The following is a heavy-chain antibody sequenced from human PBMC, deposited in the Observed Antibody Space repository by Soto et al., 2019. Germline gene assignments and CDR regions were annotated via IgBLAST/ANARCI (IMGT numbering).Heavy chain of an antibody. Sequence: QVQLVESGGGVVQPGRSLRLSCAASGFTFSSYAMHWVRQAPGKGLEWVAVISYDGSYKYYADSVKGRFTISRDNSKNTIILQMNTLRAEDTAVYYGAKDRVRTGFGEVYTSYYYYYYGMDVWGQGTTVTVSS. J-gene: IGHJ6*02. V-gene: IGHV3-30*18. CDR2: ISYDGSYK. CDR3: AKDRVRTGFGEVYTSYYYYYYGMDV. CDR1: GFTFSSYA. D-gene: IGHD3-10*01.